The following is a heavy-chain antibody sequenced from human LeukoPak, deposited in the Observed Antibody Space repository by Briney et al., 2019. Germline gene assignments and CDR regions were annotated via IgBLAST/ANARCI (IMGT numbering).Heavy chain of an antibody. CDR3: ARPYYYGSGSYYDY. V-gene: IGHV3-53*01. Sequence: PGGSLRLSCAASGFTVSSNYMSWVRQAPGKGLEWVSVIYSGGSTYYADSVKGRFTISRDNSKKTLYLQMNSLRAEDTAVYYCARPYYYGSGSYYDYWGQGTLVTVSS. D-gene: IGHD3-10*01. CDR1: GFTVSSNY. CDR2: IYSGGST. J-gene: IGHJ4*02.